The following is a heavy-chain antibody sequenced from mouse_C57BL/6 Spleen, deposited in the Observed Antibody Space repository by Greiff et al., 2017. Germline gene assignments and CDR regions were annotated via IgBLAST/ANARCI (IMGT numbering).Heavy chain of an antibody. V-gene: IGHV5-9-1*02. CDR2: ISSGGDYI. J-gene: IGHJ2*01. Sequence: EVQVVESGAGLVKPGGSLKLSCAASGFTFSSYAMSWVRQTPEKRLEWVAYISSGGDYIYYADTVKGRFTISRDNARNTLYLQMSSLKSEDTAMYYCTRGSYSNSFDYWGQGTTLTVSS. CDR3: TRGSYSNSFDY. CDR1: GFTFSSYA. D-gene: IGHD2-5*01.